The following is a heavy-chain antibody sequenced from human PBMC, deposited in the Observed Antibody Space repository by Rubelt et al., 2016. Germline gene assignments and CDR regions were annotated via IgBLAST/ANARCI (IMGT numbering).Heavy chain of an antibody. V-gene: IGHV4-30-4*07. CDR3: ARVSGWYRAPGQDFDY. Sequence: GSISSGGYSWSWIRQPPGKGLEWIGYIYYSGSTYYNPSLKGRVTISVDTSKNQFSLKLSSVTAADTAVYYCARVSGWYRAPGQDFDYWGQGTLVTVSS. CDR2: IYYSGST. J-gene: IGHJ4*02. CDR1: GSISSGGYS. D-gene: IGHD6-19*01.